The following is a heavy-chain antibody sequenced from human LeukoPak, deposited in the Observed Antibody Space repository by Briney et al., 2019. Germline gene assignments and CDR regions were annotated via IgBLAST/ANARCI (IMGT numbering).Heavy chain of an antibody. J-gene: IGHJ4*02. CDR1: GFTFNTYG. Sequence: GGSLRLSCAASGFTFNTYGMHWVRQAPGKGLEWVAFIRYDGSNECYADSVKGRFTISRDNSKKTLDLQMNSLRVEDTAVYYCAKRVRYGSGNYHFDHWGQGTLVTVSS. CDR2: IRYDGSNE. CDR3: AKRVRYGSGNYHFDH. V-gene: IGHV3-30*02. D-gene: IGHD3-10*01.